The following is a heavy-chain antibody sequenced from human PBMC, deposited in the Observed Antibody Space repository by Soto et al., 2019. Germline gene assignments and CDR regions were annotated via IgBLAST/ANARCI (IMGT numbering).Heavy chain of an antibody. Sequence: QVQLVQSGAEVKKPGSSVKFSCKASGNTLSSYTFTWVRQAPGKGFELLGGIIPILGTTDYAQKFQGRVTITADESTTTVYMELSGLTSEDTAMYYCARGYQPMLPFDYWGQGTLVTVSS. J-gene: IGHJ4*02. CDR2: IIPILGTT. CDR3: ARGYQPMLPFDY. V-gene: IGHV1-69*01. D-gene: IGHD2-2*01. CDR1: GNTLSSYT.